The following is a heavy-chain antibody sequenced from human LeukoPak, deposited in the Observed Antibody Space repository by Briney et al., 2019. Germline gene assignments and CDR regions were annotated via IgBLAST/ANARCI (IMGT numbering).Heavy chain of an antibody. CDR2: ISYDGSNK. J-gene: IGHJ4*02. D-gene: IGHD6-19*01. Sequence: GGSLRLSCAASGFTFSSYAMHWIRQAPGKGLEWVAVISYDGSNKYYADSVKGRFTISRDNSKNTLYLQMNSLRAEDTAVYYCARGRRLGSGWYHPFDYWGQGTLVTVSS. V-gene: IGHV3-30*04. CDR3: ARGRRLGSGWYHPFDY. CDR1: GFTFSSYA.